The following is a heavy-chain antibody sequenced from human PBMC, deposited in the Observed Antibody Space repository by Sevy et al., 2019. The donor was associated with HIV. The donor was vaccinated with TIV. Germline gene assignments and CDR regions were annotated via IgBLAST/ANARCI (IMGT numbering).Heavy chain of an antibody. J-gene: IGHJ2*01. CDR1: GFTFGDYA. V-gene: IGHV3-49*03. Sequence: GGSLRLSCTASGFTFGDYALSWFRQAPGKGLEWVGFIRSKAYGGTTEYAASVKGRFTISRDDSKSIAYLQMNSLKTEDTAVYYCTRGGYYGSGSYATRYWYFDLWGRGTLVTVSS. CDR3: TRGGYYGSGSYATRYWYFDL. CDR2: IRSKAYGGTT. D-gene: IGHD3-10*01.